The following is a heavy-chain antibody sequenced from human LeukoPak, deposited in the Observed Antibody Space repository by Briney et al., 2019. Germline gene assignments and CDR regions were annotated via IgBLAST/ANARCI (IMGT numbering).Heavy chain of an antibody. J-gene: IGHJ3*02. CDR2: ISSSSSYI. CDR1: GFTFSSYS. V-gene: IGHV3-21*01. Sequence: GGSLRLSCAASGFTFSSYSMNWVRQAPGKGLEWVSSISSSSSYIYYADSVKGRFTISRDNAKNSLYLQVNSLRAEDTAVYYCARSDGDYGIGAFDIWGQGTMVTVSS. D-gene: IGHD4-17*01. CDR3: ARSDGDYGIGAFDI.